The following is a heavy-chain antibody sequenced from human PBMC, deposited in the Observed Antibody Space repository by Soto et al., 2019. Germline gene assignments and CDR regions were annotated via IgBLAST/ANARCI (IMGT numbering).Heavy chain of an antibody. J-gene: IGHJ5*02. CDR3: AKDLYQLLSWILP. CDR1: GFTFSSYG. CDR2: ISYDGSNK. D-gene: IGHD2-2*01. V-gene: IGHV3-30*18. Sequence: GGSLRLSCAASGFTFSSYGMHWVRQAPGKGLEWVAVISYDGSNKYYADSVKGRFTISRDNSKNTLYLQMNSLRAEDTAVYYCAKDLYQLLSWILPWGQGTLVTVSS.